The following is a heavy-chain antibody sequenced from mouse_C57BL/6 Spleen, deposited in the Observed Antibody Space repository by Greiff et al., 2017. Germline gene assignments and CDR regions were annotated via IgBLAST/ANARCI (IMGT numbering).Heavy chain of an antibody. V-gene: IGHV1-69*01. CDR1: GYTFTSYW. CDR3: ARSEDYDGTRGYAMDY. Sequence: QVQLQQPGAELVMPGASVKLSCKASGYTFTSYWMHWVKQRPGQGLEWIGEIDPSDSYTNYNQKFKGKSTLAVDKSSSTAYMQLSSLTSEDSAVYYCARSEDYDGTRGYAMDYWGQGTSVTVSS. CDR2: IDPSDSYT. J-gene: IGHJ4*01. D-gene: IGHD2-4*01.